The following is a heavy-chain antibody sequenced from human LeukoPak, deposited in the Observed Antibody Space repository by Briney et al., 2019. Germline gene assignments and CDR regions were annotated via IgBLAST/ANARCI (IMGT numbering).Heavy chain of an antibody. D-gene: IGHD6-13*01. CDR2: INPSGGST. V-gene: IGHV1-46*03. CDR3: ARVPPGAAAVGVIDY. CDR1: GYTFTSYY. J-gene: IGHJ4*02. Sequence: ASVKVSCKASGYTFTSYYMHWVRQAPGQGLEWMGIINPSGGSTSYAQKFQGRVTMTRDTSTSTVYMELSSLRSEDTAVYYCARVPPGAAAVGVIDYWGQGTLVTASS.